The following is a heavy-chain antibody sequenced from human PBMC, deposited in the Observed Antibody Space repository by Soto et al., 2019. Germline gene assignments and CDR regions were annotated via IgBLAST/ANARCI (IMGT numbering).Heavy chain of an antibody. CDR3: ARDETRVARGMDV. CDR2: IYYSGST. D-gene: IGHD5-12*01. V-gene: IGHV4-30-4*01. J-gene: IGHJ6*02. Sequence: SETLSLTCTVSGGSISSGDYYWSWIRQPPGKGLEWIGYIYYSGSTYYNPSLKSRVTISVDTSKNQFSLKLSSVTAADTAVYYCARDETRVARGMDVWGQGTTVTVSS. CDR1: GGSISSGDYY.